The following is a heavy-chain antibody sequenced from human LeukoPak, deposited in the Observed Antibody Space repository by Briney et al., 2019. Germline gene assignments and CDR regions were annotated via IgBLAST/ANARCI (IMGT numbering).Heavy chain of an antibody. CDR1: GYTFSDYA. D-gene: IGHD1/OR15-1a*01. Sequence: GASVKVSCKASGYTFSDYAIHWVRQAPGQGLEWMGWISAYNGNTNYAQKLQGRVTMTTDTSTSTAYMELSSLRSEDTAVYYCARDLEQRRPHAIATAVMDVWGKGTTVTVSS. V-gene: IGHV1-18*04. J-gene: IGHJ6*03. CDR2: ISAYNGNT. CDR3: ARDLEQRRPHAIATAVMDV.